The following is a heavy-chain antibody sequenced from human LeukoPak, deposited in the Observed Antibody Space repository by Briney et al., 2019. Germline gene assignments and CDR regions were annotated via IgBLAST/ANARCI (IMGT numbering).Heavy chain of an antibody. Sequence: SETLSLTCTVSGGSLSSYFWSWIRQPPGKGLEWIGYIHNSATANCNPSLKSRVTISLDTAKNQFSLKLTSVTAADTAVYFCARSRGGFGDYGSWFDPWGQGTLVTVSS. D-gene: IGHD4-17*01. V-gene: IGHV4-59*12. CDR2: IHNSATA. CDR3: ARSRGGFGDYGSWFDP. CDR1: GGSLSSYF. J-gene: IGHJ5*02.